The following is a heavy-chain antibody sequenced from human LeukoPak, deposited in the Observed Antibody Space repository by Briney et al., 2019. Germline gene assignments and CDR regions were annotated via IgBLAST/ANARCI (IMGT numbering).Heavy chain of an antibody. D-gene: IGHD3-22*01. CDR3: AREANYYDSSDLDY. CDR2: IKQDGSEK. J-gene: IGHJ4*02. Sequence: GGSLRLSCAASGFTFSSYWMSWVRQAPGKGLEWVANIKQDGSEKYYVDSVKGRFTISRDNAKNSLYLQMNSLIAEDTAVYYCAREANYYDSSDLDYWGQGTLVTVSS. CDR1: GFTFSSYW. V-gene: IGHV3-7*01.